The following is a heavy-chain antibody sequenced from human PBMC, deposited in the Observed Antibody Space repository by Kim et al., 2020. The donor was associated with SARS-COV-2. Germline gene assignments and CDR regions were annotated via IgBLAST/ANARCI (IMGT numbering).Heavy chain of an antibody. D-gene: IGHD2-21*02. CDR3: AKEEQAYCGGDCYAFDL. V-gene: IGHV3-30*02. Sequence: SVKSRFTIARDNSKNTLYLQMNRLRDEDTAIYYCAKEEQAYCGGDCYAFDLWGQGTMVTVSS. J-gene: IGHJ3*01.